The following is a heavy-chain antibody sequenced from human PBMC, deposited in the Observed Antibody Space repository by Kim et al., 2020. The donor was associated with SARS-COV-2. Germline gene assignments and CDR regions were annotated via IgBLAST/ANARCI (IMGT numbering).Heavy chain of an antibody. J-gene: IGHJ5*02. Sequence: AAPVKGRFTISRDDSKNTLYLQMNSLKTEDTAVYYCTTKLWFGELLRFDPWGQGTLVTVSS. D-gene: IGHD3-10*01. V-gene: IGHV3-15*01. CDR3: TTKLWFGELLRFDP.